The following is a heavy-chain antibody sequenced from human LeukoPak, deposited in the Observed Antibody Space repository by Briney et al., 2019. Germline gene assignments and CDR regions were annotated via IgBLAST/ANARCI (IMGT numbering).Heavy chain of an antibody. CDR3: AKNDILTGYYPTFDY. V-gene: IGHV3-66*01. CDR1: GFTVSSNY. D-gene: IGHD3-9*01. Sequence: PGVSLRLSCAASGFTVSSNYMSWVRQAPGKGLEWVSVIYSGGSTYYADSVKGRFTISRDNSKNTLYLQMNSLRAEDTAVYYCAKNDILTGYYPTFDYWGQGTLVTVSS. J-gene: IGHJ4*02. CDR2: IYSGGST.